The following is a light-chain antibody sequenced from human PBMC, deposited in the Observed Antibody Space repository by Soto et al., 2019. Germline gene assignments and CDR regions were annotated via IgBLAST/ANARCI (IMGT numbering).Light chain of an antibody. V-gene: IGKV1-5*03. CDR1: QSISSS. CDR3: HQYNTYPWT. CDR2: KAS. Sequence: DIQMTQSPFTLSASVGDRVTLTCRASQSISSSLAWYQQKPGKAPKLLIFKASSLETGVPSRFSGSGSGTEFTLTISSLQPDDFATYYCHQYNTYPWTFGQGTKVEIK. J-gene: IGKJ1*01.